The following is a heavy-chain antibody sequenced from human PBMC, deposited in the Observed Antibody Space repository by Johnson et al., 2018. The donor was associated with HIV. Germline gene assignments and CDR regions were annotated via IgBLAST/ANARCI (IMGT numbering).Heavy chain of an antibody. J-gene: IGHJ3*02. CDR1: GFTFSSYG. V-gene: IGHV3-33*01. Sequence: VQLVESGGGVVQPGTSLRLSCAASGFTFSSYGIHWVRQAPGKGLEWVAFIWHDGRDVYYADSVKGRFTVSRDNSKNAVYLQMNSLGAGETAVYYCARDRLYSYGQGAAFDIWGQGTMVTVSS. CDR3: ARDRLYSYGQGAAFDI. D-gene: IGHD5-18*01. CDR2: IWHDGRDV.